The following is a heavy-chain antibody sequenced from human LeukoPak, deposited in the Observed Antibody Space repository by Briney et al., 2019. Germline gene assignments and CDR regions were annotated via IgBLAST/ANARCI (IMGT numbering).Heavy chain of an antibody. CDR1: GGSIGSTTYY. J-gene: IGHJ4*02. CDR2: VYYSGNT. D-gene: IGHD6-19*01. Sequence: SETLSLTCTVSGGSIGSTTYYWGWIRQPPGKGLEWIGSVYYSGNTYYNPSLKSRLTMSVDTSKNQFSLKLSSVTAADTAVYYCARGRYSSGWYRRGWPVDYWGQGTLVTVSS. V-gene: IGHV4-39*01. CDR3: ARGRYSSGWYRRGWPVDY.